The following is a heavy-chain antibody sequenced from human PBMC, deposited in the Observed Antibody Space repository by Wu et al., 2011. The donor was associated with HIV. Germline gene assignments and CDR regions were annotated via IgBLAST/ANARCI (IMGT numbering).Heavy chain of an antibody. CDR1: FTNVL. J-gene: IGHJ3*02. Sequence: FTNVLDRLGAPEAGKGLEWMGSSILVTLIPDTARPSQGQVTISADRSISIAYLQWSSLKASDTAMYYCARVGPYYFDHDQAFDIWGQGTMVTVSS. CDR3: ARVGPYYFDHDQAFDI. CDR2: SILVTLIP. D-gene: IGHD3-22*01. V-gene: IGHV5-51*01.